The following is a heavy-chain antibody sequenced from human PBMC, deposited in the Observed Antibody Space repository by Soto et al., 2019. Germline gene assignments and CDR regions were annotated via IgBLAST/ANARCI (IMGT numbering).Heavy chain of an antibody. D-gene: IGHD4-17*01. CDR1: GFTFSKFA. V-gene: IGHV3-23*01. J-gene: IGHJ4*02. CDR2: IFGSGGGI. CDR3: AKDAVYGAGLWLMDH. Sequence: EVQLLESGGGLVQPGGSLRLSCTASGFTFSKFAMTWVRQAPGKGLECVSGIFGSGGGIEYADSVKGRFTISRDNSKNTLYLQMTNLRADDTAVYYCAKDAVYGAGLWLMDHWGQGTQVTVSS.